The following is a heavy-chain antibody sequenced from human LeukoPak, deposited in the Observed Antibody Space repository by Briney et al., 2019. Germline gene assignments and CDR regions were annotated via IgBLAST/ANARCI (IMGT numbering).Heavy chain of an antibody. V-gene: IGHV3-30-3*01. CDR2: ISYDGSNK. CDR3: ARDYMMVNWFDP. Sequence: PGRSLRLSCAASGFTFSSYAMHWVRQAPGKGLEWVAVISYDGSNKYYADSVKGQFTISRDNSKNTLYLQMNSLRAEDTAVYYCARDYMMVNWFDPWGQGTLVTVSS. J-gene: IGHJ5*02. CDR1: GFTFSSYA. D-gene: IGHD2-8*01.